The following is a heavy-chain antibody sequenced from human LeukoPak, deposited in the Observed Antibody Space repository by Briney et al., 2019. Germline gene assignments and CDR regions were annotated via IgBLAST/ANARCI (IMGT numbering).Heavy chain of an antibody. D-gene: IGHD2-2*01. Sequence: ASVKVSCTASGYTFTSYYMHWVRQAPGQGLEWMGIINPSGGSTSYAQKFQSRVTMTRDTSTSTVYMELSSLRSEDTAVYYCAVVPAAMGDWFDPWGQGTLVTVSS. CDR2: INPSGGST. J-gene: IGHJ5*02. V-gene: IGHV1-46*01. CDR3: AVVPAAMGDWFDP. CDR1: GYTFTSYY.